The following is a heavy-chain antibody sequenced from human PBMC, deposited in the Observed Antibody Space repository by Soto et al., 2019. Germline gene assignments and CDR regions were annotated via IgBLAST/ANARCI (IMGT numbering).Heavy chain of an antibody. CDR2: ISGSGGST. CDR3: AKYDLVVVPAATPGYYGMDV. J-gene: IGHJ6*02. D-gene: IGHD2-2*01. Sequence: SLRLSCAASGFTFSSYAMSWVRQAPGKGLEWVSAISGSGGSTYYADSVKGRFTISRDNSKNTLYLQMNSLRAEDTAVYYCAKYDLVVVPAATPGYYGMDVWGQGTTVTVSS. CDR1: GFTFSSYA. V-gene: IGHV3-23*01.